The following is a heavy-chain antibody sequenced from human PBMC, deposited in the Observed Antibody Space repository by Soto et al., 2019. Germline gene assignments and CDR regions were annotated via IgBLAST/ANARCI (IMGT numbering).Heavy chain of an antibody. D-gene: IGHD3-22*01. CDR3: ARDHDDSSGYPTSY. V-gene: IGHV3-33*01. CDR1: GFTFSNYG. J-gene: IGHJ4*02. Sequence: QVQLVEAGGGVVQPERSLRLSCVTSGFTFSNYGMHWVRQAPVKGLEWVAFIWYDGSNKYYADSVKGRFTISRDNSKNTLYLQMNRLRAEDAAVYYCARDHDDSSGYPTSYGGQGSLVTVSS. CDR2: IWYDGSNK.